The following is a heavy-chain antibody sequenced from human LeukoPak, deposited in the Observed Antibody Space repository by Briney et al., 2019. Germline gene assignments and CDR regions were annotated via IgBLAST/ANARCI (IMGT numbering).Heavy chain of an antibody. CDR2: IYYSGST. J-gene: IGHJ4*02. V-gene: IGHV4-59*01. CDR3: ARANRYAGGDRHFDY. Sequence: PSETLSLTCTVSGGSISSYYWSGIRQPPGKGMEWIGYIYYSGSTNYNPSLKSRVTISVDTAKNQFSLKLSSVTAADTAVYYCARANRYAGGDRHFDYWGQGTLVTVSS. CDR1: GGSISSYY. D-gene: IGHD1-14*01.